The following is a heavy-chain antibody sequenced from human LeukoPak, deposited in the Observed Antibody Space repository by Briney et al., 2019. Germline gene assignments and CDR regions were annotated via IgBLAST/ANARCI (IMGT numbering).Heavy chain of an antibody. CDR2: INHSGST. D-gene: IGHD3-3*01. CDR1: GGSFSGYY. V-gene: IGHV4-34*01. J-gene: IGHJ5*02. CDR3: ARGDLKSDWFDP. Sequence: SETLSLTCAVYGGSFSGYYWSWIRQPPGKGLEWIGEINHSGSTNFNPSLKSRVTISADTSKNQFSLKLRSVTAADTAVYYCARGDLKSDWFDPWGQGTLVIVST.